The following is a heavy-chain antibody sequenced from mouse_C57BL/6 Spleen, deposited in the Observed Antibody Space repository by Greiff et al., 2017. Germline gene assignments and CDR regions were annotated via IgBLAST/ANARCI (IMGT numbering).Heavy chain of an antibody. CDR2: IYPGDGDT. V-gene: IGHV1-80*01. CDR3: ARCDSSYEVYAMDY. CDR1: GYAFSSYW. J-gene: IGHJ4*01. Sequence: VQLQQSGAELVKPGASVKISCKASGYAFSSYWMNWVKQRPGKGLEWIGQIYPGDGDTNYNGKFKGKATLTADKSSSTAYMQRSSLTSEDSAVYFCARCDSSYEVYAMDYWGQGTSVTVSS. D-gene: IGHD1-1*01.